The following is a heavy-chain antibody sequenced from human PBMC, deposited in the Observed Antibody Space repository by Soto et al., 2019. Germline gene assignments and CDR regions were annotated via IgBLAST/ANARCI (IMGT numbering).Heavy chain of an antibody. D-gene: IGHD2-8*01. CDR2: IKQDGSEK. J-gene: IGHJ6*03. CDR3: ARDRGGGGYCTNGVCYYYYMDV. V-gene: IGHV3-7*01. CDR1: GFTFSSYW. Sequence: EVQLVESGGGLVQPGGSLRLSCAASGFTFSSYWMSWVRQAPGKGLEWVANIKQDGSEKYYVDSVKGRFTISRDNAKNAVYLKMNSLRAEDTALYYCARDRGGGGYCTNGVCYYYYMDVWGKGTTVTVSS.